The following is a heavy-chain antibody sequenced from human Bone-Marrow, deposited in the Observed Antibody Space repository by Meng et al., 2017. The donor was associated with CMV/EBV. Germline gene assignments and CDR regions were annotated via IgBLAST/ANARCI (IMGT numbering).Heavy chain of an antibody. CDR1: GFTFSSYA. D-gene: IGHD3-22*01. V-gene: IGHV3-30-3*01. CDR2: ISYDGSNK. J-gene: IGHJ4*02. Sequence: GGSLRLSCAASGFTFSSYAMHWVRQAPGKGLEWVAVISYDGSNKYYADSVKGRFTISRDNSKNTLYLQMNSLRAEDTAVYYCARGVYYYDSSGYYYEAPLDYWGQGTLVTVSS. CDR3: ARGVYYYDSSGYYYEAPLDY.